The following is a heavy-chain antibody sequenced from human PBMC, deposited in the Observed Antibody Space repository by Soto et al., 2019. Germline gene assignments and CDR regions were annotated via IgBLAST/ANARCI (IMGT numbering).Heavy chain of an antibody. CDR2: ISYDGSNK. Sequence: SLRLCCAAPGFTVTSYGMDWVRQAPGKGLEWVAVISYDGSNKYYADSVKGRFTISRDNSKNTMYLQMNSLRAEVTVVYYCATARGGCGVVIIDGMEVWGQGTTVTVSS. V-gene: IGHV3-30*03. D-gene: IGHD3-3*01. J-gene: IGHJ6*02. CDR3: ATARGGCGVVIIDGMEV. CDR1: GFTVTSYG.